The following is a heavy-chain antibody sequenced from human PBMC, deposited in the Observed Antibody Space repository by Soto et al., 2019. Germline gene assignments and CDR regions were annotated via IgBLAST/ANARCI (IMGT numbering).Heavy chain of an antibody. V-gene: IGHV1-69*01. CDR2: IIPIFGPA. D-gene: IGHD3-10*01. J-gene: IGHJ6*02. Sequence: QVQLVQSGAEVKKPGSSVKVSCKAAGGTFSSYAISWVRQAPGQGLEWMGGIIPIFGPANYAQKFQGRVTISAEESTSTAYLELSSLRSEDTAVYYCASSRYYGSGIYHYYYYGMDVWGQGTTVTVSS. CDR3: ASSRYYGSGIYHYYYYGMDV. CDR1: GGTFSSYA.